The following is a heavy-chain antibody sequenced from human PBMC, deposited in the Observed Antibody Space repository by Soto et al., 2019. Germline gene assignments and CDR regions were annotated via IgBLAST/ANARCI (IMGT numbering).Heavy chain of an antibody. CDR3: ARGHVEVAATRNYYYYGVDV. J-gene: IGHJ6*02. V-gene: IGHV4-34*01. D-gene: IGHD2-15*01. CDR1: GGSFSGYY. CDR2: INHSGST. Sequence: QVQLQQWGAGLLKPSETLSLTCAVYGGSFSGYYWSWIRQPPGKGLEWIGEINHSGSTNYNPSLXXRVTISVDTSXXQXSXXLSSVTAADTAVYYCARGHVEVAATRNYYYYGVDVWGQGTTVTVSS.